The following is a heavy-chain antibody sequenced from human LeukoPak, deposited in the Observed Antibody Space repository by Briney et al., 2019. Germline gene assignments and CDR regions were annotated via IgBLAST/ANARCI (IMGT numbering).Heavy chain of an antibody. D-gene: IGHD4-17*01. Sequence: PSETLSLTCSVSGGSISSYYWSWIRQPPGKGLEWIGYIYHSGSTNYNPPLKSRVTISLDASKNQFSLRLSSVTAADTAIYYCARDRSHGDYVPYYFDFWGQGSLVTVSS. CDR2: IYHSGST. J-gene: IGHJ4*02. CDR1: GGSISSYY. CDR3: ARDRSHGDYVPYYFDF. V-gene: IGHV4-59*01.